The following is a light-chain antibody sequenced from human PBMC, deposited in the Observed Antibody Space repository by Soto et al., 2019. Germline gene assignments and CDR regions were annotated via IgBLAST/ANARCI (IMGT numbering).Light chain of an antibody. CDR2: EVS. CDR1: SSDVGSYNL. Sequence: QSALTQPASVSGSPGQSITIPCTGASSDVGSYNLVSWYQQHPGKAPKLMIYEVSRRPSGISNRFSGSKSGNTAPLTISGLQAEDEADYYCCSYAGSPTFVIFGGGTQLTVL. J-gene: IGLJ2*01. CDR3: CSYAGSPTFVI. V-gene: IGLV2-23*02.